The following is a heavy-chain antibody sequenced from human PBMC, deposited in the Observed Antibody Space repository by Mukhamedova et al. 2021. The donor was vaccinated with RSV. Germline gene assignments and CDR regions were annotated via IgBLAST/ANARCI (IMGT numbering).Heavy chain of an antibody. Sequence: EWVSSISPSSNYIYYADSVKGRFTISRDNAKSSLDLQMNSLRAEDTAVYYCVRNVPSYYMDAWGEGTTVTVSS. J-gene: IGHJ6*03. CDR2: ISPSSNYI. D-gene: IGHD1-1*01. V-gene: IGHV3-21*01. CDR3: VRNVPSYYMDA.